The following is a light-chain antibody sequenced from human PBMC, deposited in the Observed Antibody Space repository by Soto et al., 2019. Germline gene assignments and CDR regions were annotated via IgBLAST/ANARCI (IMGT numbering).Light chain of an antibody. CDR3: AAWDDSLNGHVV. Sequence: QSVLTQPPSASGTPGQRVTISCSGSSSNIGSNTVNWYHQVPGTAPKLLMYSNNQRPSGVPDRFSGSKSGTSASLAISGLQSEDEADYYCAAWDDSLNGHVVFGGGTKVTVL. V-gene: IGLV1-44*01. CDR2: SNN. J-gene: IGLJ2*01. CDR1: SSNIGSNT.